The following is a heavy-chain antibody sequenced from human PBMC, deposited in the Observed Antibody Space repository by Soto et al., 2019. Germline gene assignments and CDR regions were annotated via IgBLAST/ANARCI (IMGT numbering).Heavy chain of an antibody. Sequence: QVQLVQSGAEVKKPGSSVKVSCKASGGTFSSYAISWVRQAPGQGLEWMGGIIPIFGTANYAQKFQGRVTITADEYTSTAYMELSSRRSEETAVYYCARVQWWAYYYYYGMDVWGQGTTVTVSS. CDR2: IIPIFGTA. V-gene: IGHV1-69*01. CDR1: GGTFSSYA. CDR3: ARVQWWAYYYYYGMDV. J-gene: IGHJ6*02. D-gene: IGHD2-8*01.